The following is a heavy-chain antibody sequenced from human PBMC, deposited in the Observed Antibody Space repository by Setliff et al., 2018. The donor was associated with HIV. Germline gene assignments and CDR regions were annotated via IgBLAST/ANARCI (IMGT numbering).Heavy chain of an antibody. CDR3: ARGSDHNPRGFVL. Sequence: SETLSLTCTVSGVSISAYYWNWIRQSPGKGLEWIGFGYYSGTTYYNPSLKSRVTISVDTSKNHFSLKLTSVTAADTAVYYCARGSDHNPRGFVLWGQGTVVTVSS. V-gene: IGHV4-59*01. CDR2: GYYSGTT. D-gene: IGHD1-20*01. J-gene: IGHJ3*01. CDR1: GVSISAYY.